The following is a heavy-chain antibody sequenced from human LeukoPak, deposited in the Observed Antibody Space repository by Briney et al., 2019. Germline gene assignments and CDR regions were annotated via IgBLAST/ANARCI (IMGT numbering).Heavy chain of an antibody. V-gene: IGHV1-46*01. CDR3: ARDSLGPIVATITAQSGYYYGMDV. CDR2: INPSGGST. CDR1: GYTFTSYY. J-gene: IGHJ6*02. D-gene: IGHD5-12*01. Sequence: ASVKVSCKASGYTFTSYYMHWVRQAPGQGLEWMGIINPSGGSTSYAQKFQGRVTMTRDTSTSTVYMELSSLRSEDTAVYYCARDSLGPIVATITAQSGYYYGMDVWSQGTTVTVSS.